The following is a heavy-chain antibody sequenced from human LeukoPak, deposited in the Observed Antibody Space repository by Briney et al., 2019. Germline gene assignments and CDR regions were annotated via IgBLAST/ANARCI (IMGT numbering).Heavy chain of an antibody. J-gene: IGHJ6*04. CDR1: GYSISSGYY. CDR3: ARDRDLSGGMDV. D-gene: IGHD3-10*01. CDR2: IYHSGST. Sequence: SETLSLTCAVSGYSISSGYYWGWIRQPPGKGLEWVGSIYHSGSTYYNPSLKSRVTISVDTSKNQFSLKLSSVTAADTAVYYCARDRDLSGGMDVWGKGTTVTVSS. V-gene: IGHV4-38-2*02.